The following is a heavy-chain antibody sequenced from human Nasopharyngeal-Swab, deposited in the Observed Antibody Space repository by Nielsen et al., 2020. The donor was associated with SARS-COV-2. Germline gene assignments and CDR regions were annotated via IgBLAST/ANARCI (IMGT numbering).Heavy chain of an antibody. J-gene: IGHJ5*02. CDR2: VYHSGST. CDR3: ARGLVRGAIINNWFDP. V-gene: IGHV4-30-2*01. CDR1: GDSISSGGYS. D-gene: IGHD3-10*01. Sequence: SETLSLTCAVSGDSISSGGYSWSWIRQPPGKGLEWIGYVYHSGSTYYSPSLRSRVTISLDTSNNHVSLKLTSVTAADTAVYYCARGLVRGAIINNWFDPWGQGTLVTVSS.